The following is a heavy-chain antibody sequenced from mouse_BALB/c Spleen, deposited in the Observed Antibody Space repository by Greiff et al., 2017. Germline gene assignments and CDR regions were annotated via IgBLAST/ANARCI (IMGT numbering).Heavy chain of an antibody. CDR2: ISSGSSTI. D-gene: IGHD1-2*01. CDR1: GFTFSSFG. CDR3: ARSITTAHWYFDV. V-gene: IGHV5-17*02. Sequence: EVKVEESGGGLVQPGGSRKLSCAASGFTFSSFGMHWVRQAPEKGLEWVAYISSGSSTIYYADTVKGRFTISRDNPKNTLFLQMTSLRSEDTAMYYCARSITTAHWYFDVWGAGTTVTVSS. J-gene: IGHJ1*01.